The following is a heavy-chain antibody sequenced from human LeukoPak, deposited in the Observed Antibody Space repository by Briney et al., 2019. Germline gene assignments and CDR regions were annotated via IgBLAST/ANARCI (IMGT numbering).Heavy chain of an antibody. J-gene: IGHJ2*01. CDR2: LYSGSGT. Sequence: GGSLRLSCAASGFSVSLNYMNWVRQAPGKGLEWVSILYSGSGTYYADSVKGRFTISRDNSKNMLFLHMNNLRADDTAVYYCARVGDHFHWYLDLWGRGTLVTVSS. V-gene: IGHV3-53*01. D-gene: IGHD3-10*01. CDR1: GFSVSLNY. CDR3: ARVGDHFHWYLDL.